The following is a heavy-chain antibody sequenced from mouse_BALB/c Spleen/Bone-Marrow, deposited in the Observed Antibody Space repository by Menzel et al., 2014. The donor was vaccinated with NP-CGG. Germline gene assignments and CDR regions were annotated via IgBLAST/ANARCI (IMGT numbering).Heavy chain of an antibody. CDR2: INPGSGGT. CDR1: GYAFTNYL. CDR3: ARREDYDLDY. J-gene: IGHJ2*01. Sequence: QVQLQQSGAELVRPGTSVKVSCKASGYAFTNYLIEWVKQRPGQGLGWIGVINPGSGGTNYNEKFKGKATLTADKSSSTAYMQLSSLTSDDSAVYFCARREDYDLDYWGQGTTLTVSS. V-gene: IGHV1-54*01. D-gene: IGHD2-4*01.